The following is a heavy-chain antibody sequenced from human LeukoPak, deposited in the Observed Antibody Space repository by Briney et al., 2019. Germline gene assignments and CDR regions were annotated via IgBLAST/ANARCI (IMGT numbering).Heavy chain of an antibody. Sequence: SETLSLTCAVYGGSFSGHYWSWIRQPPGKGLEWIGEINHSGSTNYNPSLKSRVTISVDTSKNQFSLKLSSVTAADTAVYYCARLTSRYCSSTSCYTRFVRVIAGYYMDVWGKGTTVTVSS. V-gene: IGHV4-34*01. CDR1: GGSFSGHY. CDR3: ARLTSRYCSSTSCYTRFVRVIAGYYMDV. D-gene: IGHD2-2*02. CDR2: INHSGST. J-gene: IGHJ6*03.